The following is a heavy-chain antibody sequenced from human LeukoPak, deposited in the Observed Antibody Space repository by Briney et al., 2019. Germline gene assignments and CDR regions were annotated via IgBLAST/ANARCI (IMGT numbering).Heavy chain of an antibody. J-gene: IGHJ4*02. D-gene: IGHD3-22*01. CDR2: IYPGDSDT. V-gene: IGHV5-51*01. CDR1: GYSFTSYW. CDR3: AGLPRLHYYDSSGYYEL. Sequence: GESLKISCKGSGYSFTSYWIGWVRQMPGKGLEWMGIIYPGDSDTRYSPSFQGQVTISADKSISTAYLQWGSLKASDTAMYYCAGLPRLHYYDSSGYYELWGQGTLVTVSS.